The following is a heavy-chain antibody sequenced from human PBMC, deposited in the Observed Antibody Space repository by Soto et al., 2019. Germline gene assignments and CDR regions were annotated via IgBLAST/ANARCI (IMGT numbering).Heavy chain of an antibody. J-gene: IGHJ4*02. CDR1: GYSFAGYW. V-gene: IGHV5-10-1*01. Sequence: GESLKISCKGSGYSFAGYWITWVRQEPGKGLEWMGRIDPSDSQTYYSPSFRGHVTISVTKSITTVFLQWSSLRASDTAMYYCARQIYDSDTGPNFQYYFDSWGQGTPVTVSS. CDR3: ARQIYDSDTGPNFQYYFDS. D-gene: IGHD3-22*01. CDR2: IDPSDSQT.